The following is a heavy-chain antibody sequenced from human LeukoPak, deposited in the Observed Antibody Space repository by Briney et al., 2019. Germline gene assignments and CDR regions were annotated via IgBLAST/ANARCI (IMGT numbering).Heavy chain of an antibody. CDR1: GGTFSSYA. CDR2: IIPIFGTA. Sequence: SVKVSCKASGGTFSSYAISWVRQAPGQGLEWMGGIIPIFGTANYAQKFQGRVTITADESTSTAYMELSSLRSEDTAVYYCASRVVAYYYDSSGYDNWGQGTLVTVSS. D-gene: IGHD3-22*01. CDR3: ASRVVAYYYDSSGYDN. J-gene: IGHJ4*02. V-gene: IGHV1-69*13.